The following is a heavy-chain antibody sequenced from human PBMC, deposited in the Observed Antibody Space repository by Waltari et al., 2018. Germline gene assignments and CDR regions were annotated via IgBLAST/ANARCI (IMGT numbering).Heavy chain of an antibody. D-gene: IGHD2-21*01. J-gene: IGHJ4*02. CDR1: GYSISRGYY. V-gene: IGHV4-38-2*01. Sequence: QVQLQESGPGLVKPSETLSLTCAVSGYSISRGYYWGWIRQPPGKGLEWIGSIYHSGSTYYNPSLKSRVTISVDTSKNQFSLKLSSVTAADTAVYYCASVGCLMEGDCYPYYWGQGTLVTVSS. CDR3: ASVGCLMEGDCYPYY. CDR2: IYHSGST.